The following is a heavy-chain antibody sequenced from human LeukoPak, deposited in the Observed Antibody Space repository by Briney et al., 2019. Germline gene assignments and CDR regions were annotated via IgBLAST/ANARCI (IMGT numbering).Heavy chain of an antibody. Sequence: SETLSLTCTVSGGSISSSSYYWGWIRQPPGKGLEWIGSIYYSGSTYYNPPLKSRVTISVDTSKNQFSLKLSSVTAADTAVCYCARHGSTYYDFWSGYYYYYYMDVWGKGTTVTVSS. CDR2: IYYSGST. D-gene: IGHD3-3*01. CDR1: GGSISSSSYY. V-gene: IGHV4-39*01. CDR3: ARHGSTYYDFWSGYYYYYYMDV. J-gene: IGHJ6*03.